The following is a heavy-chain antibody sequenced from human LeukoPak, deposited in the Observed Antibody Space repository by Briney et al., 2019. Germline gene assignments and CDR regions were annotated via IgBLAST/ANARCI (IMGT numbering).Heavy chain of an antibody. J-gene: IGHJ6*03. CDR3: ARDWIQLWPRLYMDV. V-gene: IGHV4-39*07. CDR2: IYYSGST. D-gene: IGHD5-18*01. Sequence: SETLSLTCTVSGGSISSSSYYWGWIRQPPGKGLEWIGSIYYSGSTYYNPSLKSRVTISVDTSKNQFSLKLSSVTAADTAVYYCARDWIQLWPRLYMDVWGKGTTVTVS. CDR1: GGSISSSSYY.